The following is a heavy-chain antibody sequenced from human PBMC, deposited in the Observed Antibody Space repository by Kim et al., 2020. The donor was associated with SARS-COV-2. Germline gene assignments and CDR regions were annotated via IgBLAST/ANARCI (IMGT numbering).Heavy chain of an antibody. D-gene: IGHD1-1*01. CDR2: IKDDGTET. V-gene: IGHV3-7*01. Sequence: GGSLRLSCAASDFTLTNHGMTWVRQAPGKGLEWVANIKDDGTETHYVESVRGRFTISRDNAKKSLYLQISGLRVEDTATYYCAGGHDGGAYCGRGTLDT. CDR3: AGGHDGGAY. J-gene: IGHJ4*02. CDR1: DFTLTNHG.